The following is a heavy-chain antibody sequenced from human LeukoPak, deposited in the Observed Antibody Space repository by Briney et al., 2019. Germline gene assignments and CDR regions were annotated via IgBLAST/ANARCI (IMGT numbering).Heavy chain of an antibody. D-gene: IGHD3-10*01. CDR1: GYTFISYD. CDR3: ARESGFYGSGTRY. J-gene: IGHJ4*02. CDR2: MNPNSGNT. Sequence: ASVNVSCKASGYTFISYDINWVRQATGQGLEWMGWMNPNSGNTGYAQKFQGRVTMTRTPSISTAYMELSGLRSEDTAVYDCARESGFYGSGTRYWGQGTLVTVSS. V-gene: IGHV1-8*01.